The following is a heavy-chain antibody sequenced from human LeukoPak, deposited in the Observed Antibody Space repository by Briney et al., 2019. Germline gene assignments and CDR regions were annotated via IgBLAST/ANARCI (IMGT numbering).Heavy chain of an antibody. J-gene: IGHJ4*02. CDR3: AKDYGPLSSY. CDR1: GFTFSSYW. D-gene: IGHD4-17*01. V-gene: IGHV3-23*01. Sequence: GGSLRLSCAASGFTFSSYWMSWVRQAPGKGLEWVSAISGSGGSKYYADSVKGRFTISRDNSKNTLYLQMNSLRVEDTALYYCAKDYGPLSSYWGQGTLVTVSS. CDR2: ISGSGGSK.